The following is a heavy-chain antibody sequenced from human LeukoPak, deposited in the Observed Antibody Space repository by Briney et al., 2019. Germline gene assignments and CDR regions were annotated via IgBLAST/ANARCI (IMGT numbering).Heavy chain of an antibody. CDR1: GFTFSSYA. V-gene: IGHV3-30-3*01. D-gene: IGHD6-13*01. Sequence: GGSLRLSCAASGFTFSSYAMHWVRQAPGKGLEWVAVISYDGSNKYYADSVKGRFTISRDNSKNTLYLQMNSLRAEDTAVYYCAKEPAWGAAAGPPDYWGQGILVTVSS. CDR2: ISYDGSNK. J-gene: IGHJ4*02. CDR3: AKEPAWGAAAGPPDY.